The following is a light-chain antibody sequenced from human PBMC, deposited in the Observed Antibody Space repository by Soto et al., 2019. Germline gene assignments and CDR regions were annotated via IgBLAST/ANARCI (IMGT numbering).Light chain of an antibody. Sequence: QSALTQPASVSGTPGQSITISCTGSNSDVGIYDFVSWYQHHPGRAPKLIVSEVSHRPSGVSNRFPGSKSGNTASLTISGLQSEDEADYYCISYTSDDVRYVFGTGTKVTVL. CDR1: NSDVGIYDF. V-gene: IGLV2-14*01. CDR3: ISYTSDDVRYV. CDR2: EVS. J-gene: IGLJ1*01.